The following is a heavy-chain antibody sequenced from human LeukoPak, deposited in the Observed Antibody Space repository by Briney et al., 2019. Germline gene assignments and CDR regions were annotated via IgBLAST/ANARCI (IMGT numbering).Heavy chain of an antibody. D-gene: IGHD2-2*01. CDR1: GGSVGSYY. CDR2: ISGTGTT. V-gene: IGHV4-4*07. Sequence: SETLSLTCTVSGGSVGSYYWTWIRQPAGKPMEWLGRISGTGTTNYNPSLKSRLTMPVDTSNNQFSLRLTSVTAADTAEYYCARGARGSSYAFDIWGQGSRVIVSS. CDR3: ARGARGSSYAFDI. J-gene: IGHJ3*02.